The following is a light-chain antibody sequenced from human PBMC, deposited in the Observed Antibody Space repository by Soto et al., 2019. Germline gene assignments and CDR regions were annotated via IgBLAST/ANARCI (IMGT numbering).Light chain of an antibody. Sequence: DIQMTQSPSSLSASVGDRVTITCQASQNINNYLNWYQQKPGKAPKILIYAASSLQSGVPSRFSGSGSGTDFTLTISSLQPEDFATYYCQQSYSNPWTFGQGTKVDIK. CDR1: QNINNY. J-gene: IGKJ1*01. CDR2: AAS. V-gene: IGKV1-39*01. CDR3: QQSYSNPWT.